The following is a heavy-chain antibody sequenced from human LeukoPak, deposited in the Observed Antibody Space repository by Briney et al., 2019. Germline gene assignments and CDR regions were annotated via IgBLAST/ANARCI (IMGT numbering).Heavy chain of an antibody. D-gene: IGHD2-2*01. J-gene: IGHJ4*02. Sequence: GASVKVSCKASGGTFSSYAISWVRQAPGQGLEWMGRIIPILGIANYAQKFQGRVTITADKSTSTAYMELSSLRSEDTAVYYCARGEVVPAAPFDYWGQGTLVPVSS. V-gene: IGHV1-69*04. CDR2: IIPILGIA. CDR1: GGTFSSYA. CDR3: ARGEVVPAAPFDY.